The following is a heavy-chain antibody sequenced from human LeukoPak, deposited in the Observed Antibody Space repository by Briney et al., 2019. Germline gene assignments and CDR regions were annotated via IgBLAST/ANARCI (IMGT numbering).Heavy chain of an antibody. V-gene: IGHV4-4*02. J-gene: IGHJ4*02. D-gene: IGHD3-9*01. CDR3: AKAGVWLPAV. CDR1: GGSVSSDNW. Sequence: PSETPSLTCAVSGGSVSSDNWWSWVRQPPGKGLEWIGEIHHSGNTNYSPSLKSRVTISLDKSRNQFSLKLNSVTAADTAVYYCAKAGVWLPAVWGQGTLVTVSS. CDR2: IHHSGNT.